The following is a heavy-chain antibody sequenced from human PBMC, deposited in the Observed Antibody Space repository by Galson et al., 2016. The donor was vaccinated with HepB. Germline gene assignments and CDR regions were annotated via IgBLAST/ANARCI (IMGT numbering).Heavy chain of an antibody. V-gene: IGHV1-18*01. D-gene: IGHD1-26*01. J-gene: IGHJ2*01. Sequence: SVKVSCKASGYTFTNYGIPWVRQAPGQGLEWMGWISPYNGNTNYAQKLQGRVTMTTDTSTNTAYMELRSLRSDDTAVYYCARRRWRELLRYWYFDLWGRGTLVTVSS. CDR2: ISPYNGNT. CDR3: ARRRWRELLRYWYFDL. CDR1: GYTFTNYG.